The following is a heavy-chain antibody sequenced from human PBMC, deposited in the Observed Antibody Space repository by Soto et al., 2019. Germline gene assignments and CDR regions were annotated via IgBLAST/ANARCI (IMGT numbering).Heavy chain of an antibody. CDR2: ISGSGGST. CDR1: GFTFSSYA. CDR3: AKGFGYSSSSGYYYYYMDV. D-gene: IGHD6-6*01. J-gene: IGHJ6*03. V-gene: IGHV3-23*01. Sequence: GGSLRLSCAASGFTFSSYAMSWVRQAPGKGLEWVSAISGSGGSTYYADSVKGRFTISRDNSKNTLYLQMNSLRAEDTAVYYCAKGFGYSSSSGYYYYYMDVWGKGTTVTVSS.